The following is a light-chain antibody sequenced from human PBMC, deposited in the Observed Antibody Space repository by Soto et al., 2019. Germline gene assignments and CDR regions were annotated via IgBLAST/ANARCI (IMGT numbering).Light chain of an antibody. CDR3: QQYNSPPYT. V-gene: IGKV1-5*03. J-gene: IGKJ2*01. CDR2: KAS. CDR1: QSISSW. Sequence: DIQMTQSPSTLSASVGSRVTITCRASQSISSWLAWYQQKPGKAPKLLIYKASSLESGVPSRFSGSGSGTEFTLTISSLQPDDFATYYCQQYNSPPYTFGQGTKLEIK.